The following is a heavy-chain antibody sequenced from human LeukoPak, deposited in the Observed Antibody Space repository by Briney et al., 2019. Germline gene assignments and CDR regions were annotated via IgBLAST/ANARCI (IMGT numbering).Heavy chain of an antibody. J-gene: IGHJ4*02. CDR1: GFTFSSYA. Sequence: GSLRLSWGTSGFTFSSYAMTWGRQPPGKGLEWVAGISASGDKTYYADSVKGRFIISRDNSKTTLFLQLNSLGAGDSAVFYCAKDGTNYGLGTSFDNWGQGTLVTVSS. D-gene: IGHD3-10*01. V-gene: IGHV3-23*01. CDR2: ISASGDKT. CDR3: AKDGTNYGLGTSFDN.